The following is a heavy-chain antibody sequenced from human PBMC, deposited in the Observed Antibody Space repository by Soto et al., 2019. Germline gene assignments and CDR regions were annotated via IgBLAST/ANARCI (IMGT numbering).Heavy chain of an antibody. Sequence: SETLSLTCTVSGGSISTYFWSWIRQHPGKGLEWIGDINHSGSTNYNPSLKSRVTISVDTSKNQFSLKLSSVTAADTAVYYCARGLERPYSSAAAGYDYWGQGTLVTVSS. D-gene: IGHD6-13*01. V-gene: IGHV4-59*12. CDR2: INHSGST. J-gene: IGHJ4*02. CDR3: ARGLERPYSSAAAGYDY. CDR1: GGSISTYF.